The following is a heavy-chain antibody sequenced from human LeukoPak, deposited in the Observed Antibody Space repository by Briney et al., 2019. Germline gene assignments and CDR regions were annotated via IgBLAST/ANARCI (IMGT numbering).Heavy chain of an antibody. CDR1: GGSISSYY. J-gene: IGHJ5*02. D-gene: IGHD3-10*01. V-gene: IGHV4-34*01. CDR2: INHSGST. Sequence: SETLSLTCTVSGGSISSYYWSWIRQPPGKGLEWIGEINHSGSTNYNPSLKSRVTISVDTSKNQFSLKLSSVTAADTAVYYCARPLWFGELLGWFDPWGQGTLVTVSS. CDR3: ARPLWFGELLGWFDP.